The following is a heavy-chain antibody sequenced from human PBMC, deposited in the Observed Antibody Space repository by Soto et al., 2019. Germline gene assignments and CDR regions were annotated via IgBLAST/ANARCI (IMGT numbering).Heavy chain of an antibody. V-gene: IGHV3-23*01. CDR2: ISGSGSST. CDR3: AKQVSLGSTVDLGY. D-gene: IGHD7-27*01. J-gene: IGHJ4*02. Sequence: GGSLRLSCAASGFTFSIFAMSWVRQSPGKGLEWVSTISGSGSSTYYADAVKGRFTISRDNSMGTLYLQMKSLRVEDTAIYYCAKQVSLGSTVDLGYWGPGALVTVSS. CDR1: GFTFSIFA.